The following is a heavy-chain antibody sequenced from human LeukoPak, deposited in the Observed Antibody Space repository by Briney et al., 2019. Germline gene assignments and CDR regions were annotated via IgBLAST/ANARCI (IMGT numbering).Heavy chain of an antibody. Sequence: SETLSLTCTVSGGSIVSYYWGWIRQPPGKGLEYIGYIYYTGTTNYNPSLKSRVTISVDTSKNQFSLKLSSVTAADTAVYYCASPGYCSGGSCQGAFDIWGQGTMVTVSS. CDR1: GGSIVSYY. J-gene: IGHJ3*02. D-gene: IGHD2-15*01. CDR3: ASPGYCSGGSCQGAFDI. V-gene: IGHV4-59*08. CDR2: IYYTGTT.